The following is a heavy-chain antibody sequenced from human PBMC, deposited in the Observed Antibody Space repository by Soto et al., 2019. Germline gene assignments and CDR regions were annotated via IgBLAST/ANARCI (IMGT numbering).Heavy chain of an antibody. J-gene: IGHJ4*02. CDR2: TYYRSKWYN. CDR3: ARARLLWFGEFETYFDY. V-gene: IGHV6-1*01. D-gene: IGHD3-10*01. Sequence: KQSQTLSLTCAISGDSVSSNSAAWNWIRQSPSRGLEWLGRTYYRSKWYNDYAVSVKSRITINPDTSKNQFSLQLNSVTPEDTAVYYCARARLLWFGEFETYFDYWGQGTLVTVSS. CDR1: GDSVSSNSAA.